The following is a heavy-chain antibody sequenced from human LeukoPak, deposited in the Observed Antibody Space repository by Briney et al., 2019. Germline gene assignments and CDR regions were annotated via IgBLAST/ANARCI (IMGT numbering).Heavy chain of an antibody. D-gene: IGHD2-2*01. CDR2: ISGSGGST. CDR1: GFTFSSYA. CDR3: AKPRPDCSSPSCSY. J-gene: IGHJ1*01. Sequence: GGSLRLSCAASGFTFSSYAMSWVRQAPGEGLEGVSAISGSGGSTYYGDSVKGRFTISRDNSKHTLYLQMNSLRAEDTAVYYCAKPRPDCSSPSCSYWGQGTLVTVSS. V-gene: IGHV3-23*01.